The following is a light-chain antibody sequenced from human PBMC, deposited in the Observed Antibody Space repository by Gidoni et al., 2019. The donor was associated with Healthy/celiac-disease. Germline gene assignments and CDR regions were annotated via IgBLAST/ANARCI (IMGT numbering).Light chain of an antibody. CDR1: QGISSW. V-gene: IGKV1D-16*01. CDR2: AAS. Sequence: DIQMTQSPSSLSASAGDRVTLTCRASQGISSWLAWYQQKPEKAPKSLIYAASNLQSGVPPRFSGSGSGTDFTLTISSLEPEDFAVYYCQQRSSYPPITFGQGTRLEIK. CDR3: QQRSSYPPIT. J-gene: IGKJ5*01.